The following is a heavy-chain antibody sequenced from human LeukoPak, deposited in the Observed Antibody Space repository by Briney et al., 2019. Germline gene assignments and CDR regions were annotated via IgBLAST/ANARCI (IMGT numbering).Heavy chain of an antibody. CDR3: ATGVLPYYDILTREGPFLDY. CDR2: FDPEDGET. Sequence: GASVKVSCKVSGYTLTELSMHWVRQAPGKGLEWMGGFDPEDGETIYAQKFQGRVTMTEDTSTDTAYMELSSLRSEDTAVYYCATGVLPYYDILTREGPFLDYWGQGTLVTVSS. V-gene: IGHV1-24*01. J-gene: IGHJ4*02. CDR1: GYTLTELS. D-gene: IGHD3-9*01.